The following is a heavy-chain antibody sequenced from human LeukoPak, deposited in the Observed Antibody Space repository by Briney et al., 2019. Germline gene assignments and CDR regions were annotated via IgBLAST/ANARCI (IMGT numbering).Heavy chain of an antibody. V-gene: IGHV3-30-3*01. CDR1: GFTFSSYA. CDR2: ISYDGSNK. D-gene: IGHD3-10*01. J-gene: IGHJ6*02. Sequence: GGSLRLSCAASGFTFSSYAMHWVRQAPGKGREGVAVISYDGSNKYYADSVKGRFTISRDNSKNTLYLQMNSLRAEDTAVYYCALWGPSGMDVWGQGTTVTVSS. CDR3: ALWGPSGMDV.